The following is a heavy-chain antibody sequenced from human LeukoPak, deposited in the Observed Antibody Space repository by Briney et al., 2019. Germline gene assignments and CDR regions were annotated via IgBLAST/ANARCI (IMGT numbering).Heavy chain of an antibody. CDR3: ARESSGDYVYYYYYMDV. Sequence: ASVKVSCKASGYTFTSYYMHWVRQAPGQGLEWMGIINPSGGSTSYAQKFQGRVTMTRDTSISTAYMELSRLRSDDTAVYYCARESSGDYVYYYYYMDVWGKGTTVTVSS. CDR1: GYTFTSYY. J-gene: IGHJ6*03. V-gene: IGHV1-46*01. CDR2: INPSGGST. D-gene: IGHD4-17*01.